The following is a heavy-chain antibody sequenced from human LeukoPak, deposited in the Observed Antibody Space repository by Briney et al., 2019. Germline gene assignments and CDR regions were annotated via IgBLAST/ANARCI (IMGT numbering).Heavy chain of an antibody. J-gene: IGHJ4*02. D-gene: IGHD1-7*01. V-gene: IGHV4-39*07. Sequence: SETLSLTCTVSGGSISSSSYYWGWIRQPPGKGLEWIGSISSSGSTYSNPSLRSRVTISVDTSKNKFSLKLSSVTAADTAVYYCARDLELRGGFDYWGQGTLVTVSS. CDR2: ISSSGST. CDR3: ARDLELRGGFDY. CDR1: GGSISSSSYY.